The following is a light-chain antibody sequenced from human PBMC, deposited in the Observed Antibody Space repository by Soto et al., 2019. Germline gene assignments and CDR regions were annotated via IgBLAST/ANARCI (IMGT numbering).Light chain of an antibody. CDR3: QQGT. J-gene: IGKJ1*01. CDR1: QSIGNS. CDR2: DAS. V-gene: IGKV3-11*01. Sequence: EIVLTQSPATMSLSPGDRATLSCRASQSIGNSLAWYQQKRGQPPRLLIYDASSRATGIPARFSGSGSGIDFTLTISSLEPEDFAVYFCQQGTFGQGTKVEI.